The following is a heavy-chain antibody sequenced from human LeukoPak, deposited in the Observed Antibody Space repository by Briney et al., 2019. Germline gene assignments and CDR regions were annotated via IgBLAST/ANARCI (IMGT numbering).Heavy chain of an antibody. J-gene: IGHJ4*02. D-gene: IGHD2/OR15-2a*01. CDR3: TTVYPGL. Sequence: PGGSLRLSCAASGFTFSKAWMSWVRQAPGKGLEWVGRIKGQTDGGTTDYAAPVKGRFSISRDDSKNTLYLQMNSLKTEDTAVYYCTTVYPGLWGQGTLVTVSS. CDR1: GFTFSKAW. V-gene: IGHV3-15*01. CDR2: IKGQTDGGTT.